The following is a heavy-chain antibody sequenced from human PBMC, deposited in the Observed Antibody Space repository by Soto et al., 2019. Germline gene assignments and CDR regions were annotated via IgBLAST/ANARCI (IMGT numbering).Heavy chain of an antibody. CDR2: INHSGRT. Sequence: QVQLQQWGAGLLKPSETLSLTCGVYGGSFSGYYWSWIRQPPGKGLEWIGEINHSGRTNYNPSLKSRVTISVDTSKSQFSLKLSSVTAADTAVYYCARDGYSYGSFDYWGQGTLVTVSS. CDR1: GGSFSGYY. D-gene: IGHD5-18*01. CDR3: ARDGYSYGSFDY. V-gene: IGHV4-34*01. J-gene: IGHJ4*02.